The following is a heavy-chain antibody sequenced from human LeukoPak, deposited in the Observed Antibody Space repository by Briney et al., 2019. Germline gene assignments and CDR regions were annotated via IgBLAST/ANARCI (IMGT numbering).Heavy chain of an antibody. CDR1: GFTFSSHA. Sequence: GGSLRLSCSASGFTFSSHAMSWVRQAPGEGLEWVSAFTAGGINTYYADPVKGRFTISRDNSKNTLYLHMNSLRAEDTAVYYCAKSPSYCRGDCYSTFEYWGQGTLVTVSS. CDR3: AKSPSYCRGDCYSTFEY. CDR2: FTAGGINT. D-gene: IGHD2-21*02. J-gene: IGHJ4*02. V-gene: IGHV3-23*01.